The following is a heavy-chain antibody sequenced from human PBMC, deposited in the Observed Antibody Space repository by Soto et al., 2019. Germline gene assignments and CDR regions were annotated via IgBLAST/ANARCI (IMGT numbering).Heavy chain of an antibody. CDR1: GYSFSNYG. V-gene: IGHV1-18*04. J-gene: IGHJ6*02. Sequence: QVQLVQPGLEVKTPGASVKVSCQASGYSFSNYGITWVRQAPGQGLEWLGWISGYNGATNYAQTFQDRVTMTTDTTFSTHLMGLRSLRFDVTSVYYCERRSRNREPAVRYYYAVDVWGQGTALIVSS. CDR3: ERRSRNREPAVRYYYAVDV. CDR2: ISGYNGAT. D-gene: IGHD3-16*01.